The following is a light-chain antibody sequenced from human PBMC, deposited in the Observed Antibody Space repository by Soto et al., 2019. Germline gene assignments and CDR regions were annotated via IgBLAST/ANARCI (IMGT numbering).Light chain of an antibody. V-gene: IGKV3-15*01. CDR3: QQYHTWPIT. J-gene: IGKJ4*01. CDR1: QSVSSN. Sequence: EIVMTQSPATLSVSPGERATLSCRASQSVSSNLAWYQQKPGQAPRLLIYGASTRATGIPARFSGSGPGTEFTLTISSLQSEDCAIYYCQQYHTWPITFGGGTKVDNK. CDR2: GAS.